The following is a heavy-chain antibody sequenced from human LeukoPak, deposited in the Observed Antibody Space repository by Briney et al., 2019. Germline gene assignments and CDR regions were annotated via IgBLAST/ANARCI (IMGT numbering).Heavy chain of an antibody. V-gene: IGHV1-46*01. Sequence: GASVKVSCKASGYIFTSYNMYWVQQAPGQGLEWMGIINSSGGSTNYAQKFQGRVTMTRDTSTSTVYMELSSLRAEDTAVYYCARRAGAYSHPYDYWGQGTLVTVSS. CDR3: ARRAGAYSHPYDY. J-gene: IGHJ4*02. CDR1: GYIFTSYN. D-gene: IGHD4/OR15-4a*01. CDR2: INSSGGST.